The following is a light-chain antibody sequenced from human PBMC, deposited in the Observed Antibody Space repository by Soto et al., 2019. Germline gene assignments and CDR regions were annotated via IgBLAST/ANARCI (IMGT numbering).Light chain of an antibody. Sequence: EIVLTQSPATLSLSPGERATLSYRASQSVSSYLAWYQQKPGQAPRLLIYGASTRATGIPARFSGSGSGTEFTLTISSLQSEDFAVYYCQQYGSSPRTFGQGTKVDIK. CDR3: QQYGSSPRT. V-gene: IGKV3-15*01. CDR1: QSVSSY. CDR2: GAS. J-gene: IGKJ1*01.